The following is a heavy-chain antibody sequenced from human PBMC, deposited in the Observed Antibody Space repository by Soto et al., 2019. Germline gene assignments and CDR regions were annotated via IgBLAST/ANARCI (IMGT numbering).Heavy chain of an antibody. CDR3: ARLPSRHLVDY. CDR1: GSSINSSGYY. Sequence: PSETLSLTCTVSGSSINSSGYYWGWIRQPPGKGLEWIGSMFYGVSTYYNPSLKSRVTVSVDTPKNQFSLNLRSVTAADMAVYYCARLPSRHLVDYWGQGTLVTVSS. J-gene: IGHJ4*02. V-gene: IGHV4-39*01. D-gene: IGHD3-3*02. CDR2: MFYGVST.